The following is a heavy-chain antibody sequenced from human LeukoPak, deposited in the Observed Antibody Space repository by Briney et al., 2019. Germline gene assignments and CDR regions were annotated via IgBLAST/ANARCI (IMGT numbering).Heavy chain of an antibody. CDR1: GFTFDDYA. J-gene: IGHJ4*02. V-gene: IGHV3-9*01. CDR2: ISWNSGSI. CDR3: AAMQAHTVIPDY. D-gene: IGHD4-17*01. Sequence: GGSLRLSCAASGFTFDDYAMHWVRQAPGKGLEWVSGISWNSGSIGYADSVKGRFTISRDNAKNSLYLQMNSLRAEDTALYYCAAMQAHTVIPDYWGLGTLVTVSS.